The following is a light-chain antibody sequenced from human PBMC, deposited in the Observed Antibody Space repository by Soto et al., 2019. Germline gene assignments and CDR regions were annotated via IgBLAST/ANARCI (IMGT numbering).Light chain of an antibody. CDR1: QSISTN. Sequence: EIVMTQSPATVSVSPGERATLSCRASQSISTNVAWYQQKPGQALRLLIYDASTRATGISSRFRGSGSGTEFTLTISSLQSDDFALYYCQQYNNWPPLTFGGGTKVEI. CDR3: QQYNNWPPLT. CDR2: DAS. V-gene: IGKV3-15*01. J-gene: IGKJ4*01.